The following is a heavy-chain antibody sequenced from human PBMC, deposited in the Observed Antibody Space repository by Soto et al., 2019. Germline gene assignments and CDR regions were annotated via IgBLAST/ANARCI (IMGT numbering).Heavy chain of an antibody. D-gene: IGHD2-21*02. V-gene: IGHV4-30-4*01. Sequence: SETLSLTCTVSGASIRSTDYYWSWIRQAPGKGLEWIGYVYYTGSTYYNPSLMSRLTISVDTSKNQFSLKLTSVTAAETAVYYCVRTAREGAVAPHWFDRWGKGTQVTVSS. CDR3: VRTAREGAVAPHWFDR. CDR2: VYYTGST. CDR1: GASIRSTDYY. J-gene: IGHJ5*02.